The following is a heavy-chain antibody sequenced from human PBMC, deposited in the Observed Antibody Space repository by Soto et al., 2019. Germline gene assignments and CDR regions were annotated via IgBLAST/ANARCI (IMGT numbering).Heavy chain of an antibody. Sequence: GASVKVSCKALGYTFTSYDIYWVRQATGQGLEWMGWMNPNTGNSAYAQKFQGRVTVTSDTSINTVHLELSSLRSEDTAVYYCARRAETNGWNGFGADKYYFDFWGQGTLVTVSS. CDR3: ARRAETNGWNGFGADKYYFDF. V-gene: IGHV1-8*01. CDR1: GYTFTSYD. J-gene: IGHJ4*02. D-gene: IGHD1-1*01. CDR2: MNPNTGNS.